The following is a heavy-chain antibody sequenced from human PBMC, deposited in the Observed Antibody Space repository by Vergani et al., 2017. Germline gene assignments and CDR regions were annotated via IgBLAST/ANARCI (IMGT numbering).Heavy chain of an antibody. CDR3: SRGTAGYSFDY. CDR2: IYYSGST. J-gene: IGHJ4*02. V-gene: IGHV4-59*01. Sequence: QVQLQESGPGLVKPSQTLSLTCTVSGGSISSYYWIWIRQPPGKGLEWIGYIYYSGSTNYNPSLKSRVTVSVDTSKNQFSLKLSSATAADTAVYYWSRGTAGYSFDYWGQGTLVTVSS. CDR1: GGSISSYY. D-gene: IGHD5-24*01.